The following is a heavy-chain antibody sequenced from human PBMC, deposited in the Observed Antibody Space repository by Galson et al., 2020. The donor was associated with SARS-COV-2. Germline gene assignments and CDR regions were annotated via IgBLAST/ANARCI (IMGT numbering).Heavy chain of an antibody. V-gene: IGHV3-30*03. CDR1: GLTFSDHA. CDR2: VSFDGRNE. Sequence: GGSLSLSCAGSGLTFSDHAMHWVRQAPGKGLEWVAVVSFDGRNEYYADSVKGRFTISRDNSRSTLSLQMLGLRVDDTAVYYCAGDGPMSQGLVTGKLSYYYYDGMDVWFRGTTVTVSS. CDR3: AGDGPMSQGLVTGKLSYYYYDGMDV. J-gene: IGHJ6*02. D-gene: IGHD3-10*02.